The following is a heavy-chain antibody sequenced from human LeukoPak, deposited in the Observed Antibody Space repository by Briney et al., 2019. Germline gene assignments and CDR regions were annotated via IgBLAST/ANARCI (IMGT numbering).Heavy chain of an antibody. Sequence: QTGGSLRLSCAASGFTFSSYEMNWVRQAPGKGLEWVSYISSSGSTIYYADSVKGRFTISRDNAKNSLYLQMNSLRAEDTAVYYCAKELPLGILRYFDWTHTRADFDYWGQGTLVTVSS. J-gene: IGHJ4*02. V-gene: IGHV3-48*03. CDR3: AKELPLGILRYFDWTHTRADFDY. CDR2: ISSSGSTI. D-gene: IGHD3-9*01. CDR1: GFTFSSYE.